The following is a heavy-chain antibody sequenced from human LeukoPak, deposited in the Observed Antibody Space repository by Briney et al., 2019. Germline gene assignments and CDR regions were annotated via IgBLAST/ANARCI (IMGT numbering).Heavy chain of an antibody. J-gene: IGHJ3*02. D-gene: IGHD3-16*01. V-gene: IGHV3-33*01. Sequence: GRSLRLSCAASGFTFSSYGMHWVRQAPGKGLEWVAVILNDGSREKYADSVKGRFTISRDNSKNTLFLQMNSLRAEDTAVYYCARDDALGDNALDIWGQGTMVTVSS. CDR1: GFTFSSYG. CDR2: ILNDGSRE. CDR3: ARDDALGDNALDI.